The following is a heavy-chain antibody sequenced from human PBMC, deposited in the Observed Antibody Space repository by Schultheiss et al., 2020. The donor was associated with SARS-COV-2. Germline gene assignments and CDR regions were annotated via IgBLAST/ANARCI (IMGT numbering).Heavy chain of an antibody. V-gene: IGHV3-23*01. Sequence: GSLRLSCAASGFTFSSYGMHWVRQAPGKGLEWVSAISGSGGSTYYADSVKGRFTISRDNSKNTLYLQMNSLRAEDTAVYYCARSEVVTAITYYFDYWGQGTLVTVSS. CDR3: ARSEVVTAITYYFDY. CDR2: ISGSGGST. J-gene: IGHJ4*02. D-gene: IGHD2-21*02. CDR1: GFTFSSYG.